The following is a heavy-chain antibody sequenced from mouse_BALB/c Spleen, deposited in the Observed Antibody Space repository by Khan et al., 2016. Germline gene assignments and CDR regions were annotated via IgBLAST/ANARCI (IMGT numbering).Heavy chain of an antibody. J-gene: IGHJ3*01. CDR2: RNPGSGGT. CDR1: DYAFTNYL. CDR3: AGGQLGLPWFAY. Sequence: VQLQESGAELVRPGTSVKVSCKASDYAFTNYLIEWVKQRPGQGLEWIGLRNPGSGGTNYNEKFKGKATLTADKSSSTAYMQLSSLTSDDSAVSICAGGQLGLPWFAYWGPGTLVTVSA. V-gene: IGHV1-54*01. D-gene: IGHD3-2*01.